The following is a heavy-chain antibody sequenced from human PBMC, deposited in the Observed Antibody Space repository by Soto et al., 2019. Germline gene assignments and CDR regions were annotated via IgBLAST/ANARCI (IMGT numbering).Heavy chain of an antibody. D-gene: IGHD4-17*01. Sequence: EVQLVQSGAEVKKPGESLKISCTGSGYSFSNYWIGWVRQMPGKGLEWMGLIYPADSETRYSPSFQGQVTMSADKSISTAYLQWSSLKSSDTGIYYCARPGHGDHGYYYAMDVWGQGTTVTVS. CDR2: IYPADSET. CDR3: ARPGHGDHGYYYAMDV. V-gene: IGHV5-51*01. J-gene: IGHJ6*02. CDR1: GYSFSNYW.